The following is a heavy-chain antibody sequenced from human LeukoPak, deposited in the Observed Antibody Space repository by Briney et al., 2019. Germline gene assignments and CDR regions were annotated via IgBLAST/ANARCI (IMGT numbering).Heavy chain of an antibody. V-gene: IGHV4-59*08. CDR1: GGSIGLYY. D-gene: IGHD2-8*01. J-gene: IGHJ6*02. CDR2: IFHTGST. Sequence: SETLSLTCTVSGGSIGLYYWAWIRQPPGKGLEWIGYIFHTGSTNYNPSLKSRLTISVDTSRNQFSLRLSSVTAADTAVYYCARHQHARREHYYGIDVWGQGTTVSVSS. CDR3: ARHQHARREHYYGIDV.